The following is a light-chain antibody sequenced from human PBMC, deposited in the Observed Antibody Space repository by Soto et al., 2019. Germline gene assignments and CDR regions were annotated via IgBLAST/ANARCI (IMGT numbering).Light chain of an antibody. V-gene: IGKV1-39*01. CDR2: AAS. Sequence: DIQMTQSPSSLSASVGDRVTITCRASQTIAQYLHWYQQKPGKAPNLLIYAASTLRSGVPSRFCGSGSGRDFTLTISSLQPEDFATYYCQQSFGALMYTFGQGTKLEI. CDR1: QTIAQY. J-gene: IGKJ2*01. CDR3: QQSFGALMYT.